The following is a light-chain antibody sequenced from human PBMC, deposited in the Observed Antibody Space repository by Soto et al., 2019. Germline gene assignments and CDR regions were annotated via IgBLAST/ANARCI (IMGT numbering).Light chain of an antibody. Sequence: EIVLTQSPGTLSLSPGERATLSCRASQSVSSFYLAWYQQKPGQTPRLLIFGASRRATGIPDRFSGSGSGTDFTLTISRLEPEDFAVYYCQQYGSSPGTFGQGTKVEI. CDR1: QSVSSFY. J-gene: IGKJ1*01. CDR2: GAS. V-gene: IGKV3-20*01. CDR3: QQYGSSPGT.